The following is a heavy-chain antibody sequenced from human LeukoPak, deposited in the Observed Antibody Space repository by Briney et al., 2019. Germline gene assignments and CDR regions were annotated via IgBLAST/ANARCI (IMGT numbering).Heavy chain of an antibody. D-gene: IGHD4-11*01. J-gene: IGHJ4*02. CDR1: GASISSSSYY. CDR2: IYYSGTT. V-gene: IGHV4-39*01. Sequence: SETLSLTCTVSGASISSSSYYWGWIRQPPGKGLEWIGSIYYSGTTYYNPSLKSRVTISVDTSKNQFSLKLTSVTAADTAVYYCARNLYSNYGTTDYWGPGTLVTVSS. CDR3: ARNLYSNYGTTDY.